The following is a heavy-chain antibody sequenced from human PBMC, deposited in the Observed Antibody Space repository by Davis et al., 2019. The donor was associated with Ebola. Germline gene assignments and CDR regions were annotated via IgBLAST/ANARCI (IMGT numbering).Heavy chain of an antibody. J-gene: IGHJ5*02. Sequence: GSLRLSCAVYGGSFSGYYWSWIRQPPGKGLEWIGEINHSGSTNYNPSLKSRVTISVDTSKNQFSLKLSSVTAADTAVYYCARDYCSSTSCHNWFDPWGQGTLVTVSS. V-gene: IGHV4-34*01. D-gene: IGHD2-2*01. CDR1: GGSFSGYY. CDR3: ARDYCSSTSCHNWFDP. CDR2: INHSGST.